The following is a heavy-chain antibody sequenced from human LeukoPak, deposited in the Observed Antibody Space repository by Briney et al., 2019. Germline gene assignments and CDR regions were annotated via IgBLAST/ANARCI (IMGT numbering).Heavy chain of an antibody. Sequence: SSETLSLTCTVSGGSISSSSYYWGWIRQPPGKGLEWIGTIYYSGGTYYNPSLKSRVTISVDTSKNQFSLKLSSVTAADTAVYCCARLSTVVVAATGWFDPWGQGTLVTVSS. CDR2: IYYSGGT. V-gene: IGHV4-39*07. J-gene: IGHJ5*02. CDR1: GGSISSSSYY. D-gene: IGHD2-15*01. CDR3: ARLSTVVVAATGWFDP.